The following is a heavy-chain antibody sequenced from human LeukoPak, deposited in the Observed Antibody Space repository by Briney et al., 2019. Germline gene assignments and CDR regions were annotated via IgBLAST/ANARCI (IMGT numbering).Heavy chain of an antibody. CDR3: ARITFVVEGYGMDV. J-gene: IGHJ6*02. CDR1: GYTFTGYY. Sequence: AASVKVSCKASGYTFTGYYMHWVRQAPGQGLEWMGWINPNSGGTNYAQKFQGRVTMTRDTSISTAYMELSRLRSDDTAVYYCARITFVVEGYGMDVWGQGTTVTVSS. CDR2: INPNSGGT. V-gene: IGHV1-2*02. D-gene: IGHD2-21*01.